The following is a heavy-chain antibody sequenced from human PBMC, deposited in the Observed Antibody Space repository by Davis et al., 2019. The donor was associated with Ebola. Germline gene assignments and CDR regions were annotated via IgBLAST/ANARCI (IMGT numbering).Heavy chain of an antibody. Sequence: GESLKISCVASGFTFSSYNMNWVRQAPGKGLEWISYISRSSITTYYADSVKGRFTISRDDAKNSLYLQMNSLRDDDTPVYYCARDSGTYSAQYWGQGTLVTVSS. V-gene: IGHV3-48*02. J-gene: IGHJ4*02. D-gene: IGHD1-26*01. CDR3: ARDSGTYSAQY. CDR1: GFTFSSYN. CDR2: ISRSSITT.